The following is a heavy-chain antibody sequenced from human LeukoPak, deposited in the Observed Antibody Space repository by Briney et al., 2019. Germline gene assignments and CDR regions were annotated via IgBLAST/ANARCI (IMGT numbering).Heavy chain of an antibody. CDR2: IKGDGSMK. Sequence: GGSLRLSCAASGFTFSSYWVTWVRQAPGKGLEWVANIKGDGSMKKYADSVKGRFTISRDNAKNSMYLQMNSLRAEETAVYFCARTAYSDEGMDVWGKGTTVTVSS. V-gene: IGHV3-7*01. J-gene: IGHJ6*03. CDR3: ARTAYSDEGMDV. D-gene: IGHD2-15*01. CDR1: GFTFSSYW.